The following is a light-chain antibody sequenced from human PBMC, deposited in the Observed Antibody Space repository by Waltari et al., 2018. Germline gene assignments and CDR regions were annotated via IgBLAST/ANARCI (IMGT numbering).Light chain of an antibody. Sequence: EIVLTQSPATLSLSPGERAQISCRASRAIGKVLAWYQQKPGQAPRLLIFDASSRATGIPARFSGSGSGTDFTLTISSLEPEDFAVYYCQQRSNGLTFGGGTRVEIK. CDR3: QQRSNGLT. CDR1: RAIGKV. CDR2: DAS. V-gene: IGKV3-11*01. J-gene: IGKJ4*01.